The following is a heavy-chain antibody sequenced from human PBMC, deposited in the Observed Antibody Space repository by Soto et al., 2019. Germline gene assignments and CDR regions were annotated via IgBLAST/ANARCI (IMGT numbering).Heavy chain of an antibody. CDR1: GYTFTSHA. J-gene: IGHJ6*02. V-gene: IGHV1-3*01. D-gene: IGHD3-9*01. CDR2: INAGKGIT. Sequence: ASVKVSCKASGYTFTSHAMHWVRQAPGQRLEWMGWINAGKGITKYSQKFQGRVTITRDTSASTAYMELSSLRSEDTAVYYCARDGTYYDILTGYYYGMDVWGQGTTVTGSS. CDR3: ARDGTYYDILTGYYYGMDV.